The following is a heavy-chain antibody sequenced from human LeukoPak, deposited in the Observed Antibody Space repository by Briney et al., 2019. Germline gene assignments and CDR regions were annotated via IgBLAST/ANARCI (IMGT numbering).Heavy chain of an antibody. D-gene: IGHD1-7*01. CDR1: GFTFSSYW. V-gene: IGHV3-7*01. Sequence: PGGSLRLSCAASGFTFSSYWMSWVRQAPGKGLEWVANIKQDGSEKYYVDSVKGRFTISRDNAKNSLYLQMNSLRAEDTAVYYCARDSMYNWNYLSWFDPWGQGTLVTVSS. CDR3: ARDSMYNWNYLSWFDP. CDR2: IKQDGSEK. J-gene: IGHJ5*02.